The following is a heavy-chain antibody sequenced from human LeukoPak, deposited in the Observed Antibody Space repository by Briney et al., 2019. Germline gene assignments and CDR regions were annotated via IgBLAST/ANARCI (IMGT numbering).Heavy chain of an antibody. CDR3: ARGGAAAGIFDY. V-gene: IGHV3-11*05. CDR1: GFTFSDYY. Sequence: GGSLRLSCAASGFTFSDYYMSWIRQAPGKGLEWVSYISSSSSYTNYADSVKGRFTISRDNAENSLYLQMNSLRAEDTAVYYCARGGAAAGIFDYWGQGTLVTVSS. J-gene: IGHJ4*02. CDR2: ISSSSSYT. D-gene: IGHD6-13*01.